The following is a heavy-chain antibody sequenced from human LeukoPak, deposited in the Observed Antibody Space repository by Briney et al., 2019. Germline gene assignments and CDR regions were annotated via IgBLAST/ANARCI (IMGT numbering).Heavy chain of an antibody. CDR1: GFTFSSYA. J-gene: IGHJ4*02. Sequence: GSLRLSCAASGFTFSSYAMSWIRQPPGKGLEWIGEINHSGSTNYNPSLKSRVTISVDTSKNQSSLKLSSVTAADTAVYYCARGLHYYDSSGYYSEAGDYWGQGTLVTVSS. V-gene: IGHV4-34*01. CDR3: ARGLHYYDSSGYYSEAGDY. D-gene: IGHD3-22*01. CDR2: INHSGST.